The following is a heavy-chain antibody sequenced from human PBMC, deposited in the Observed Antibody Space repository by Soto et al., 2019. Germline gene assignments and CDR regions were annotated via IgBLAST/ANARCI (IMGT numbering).Heavy chain of an antibody. V-gene: IGHV3-33*01. D-gene: IGHD6-19*01. CDR3: ARGPLSSGSYYYYYYGMDV. CDR1: GFTFSSYG. CDR2: IWYDGSNK. Sequence: GGSLRLSCAASGFTFSSYGMHWVRQAPGKGLGWVAVIWYDGSNKYYADSVKGRFTISRDNSKNTLYLQMNSLRAEDTAVYYCARGPLSSGSYYYYYYGMDVWGQGTTVTVSS. J-gene: IGHJ6*02.